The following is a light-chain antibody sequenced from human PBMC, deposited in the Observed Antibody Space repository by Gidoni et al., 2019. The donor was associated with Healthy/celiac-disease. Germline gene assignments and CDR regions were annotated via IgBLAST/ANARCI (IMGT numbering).Light chain of an antibody. Sequence: EIVLTQAPGTLSLSPGERATLSCRASQSVSSSYLAGYQQKPGQAPRLLSYGASSSATGIPDRFSGSGSGTDFTLTISRLEPEDFAVYYCQQYGSSPRTFGQGTKVEIK. V-gene: IGKV3-20*01. CDR1: QSVSSSY. CDR2: GAS. J-gene: IGKJ1*01. CDR3: QQYGSSPRT.